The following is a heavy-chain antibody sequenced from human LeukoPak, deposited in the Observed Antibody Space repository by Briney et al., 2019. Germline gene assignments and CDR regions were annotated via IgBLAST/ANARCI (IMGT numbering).Heavy chain of an antibody. CDR1: GGSFSGYY. Sequence: SETLSLTCAVYGGSFSGYYWSWIRQHPGKGLEWIGYIYYSGSTYYNPSLKSRVTISVDTSKNQFSLKLSSVTAADTAVYYCARVPLAGGYYFDYWGQGTLVTVSS. D-gene: IGHD6-19*01. CDR3: ARVPLAGGYYFDY. J-gene: IGHJ4*02. V-gene: IGHV4-31*11. CDR2: IYYSGST.